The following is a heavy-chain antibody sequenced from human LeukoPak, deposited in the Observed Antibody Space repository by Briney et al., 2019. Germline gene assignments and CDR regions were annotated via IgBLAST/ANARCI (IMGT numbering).Heavy chain of an antibody. D-gene: IGHD2-2*01. CDR1: GFTFSNSW. CDR3: TRAYQQHLINWFDP. Sequence: GGSLRLSCVASGFTFSNSWMHWVRQAPGKGLVWVARINSDGSSTSYADSVKGRFTIFRDNAKNTLYLQMNSLRADDTAEYYCTRAYQQHLINWFDPWGQGTLVTVSS. CDR2: INSDGSST. V-gene: IGHV3-74*01. J-gene: IGHJ5*02.